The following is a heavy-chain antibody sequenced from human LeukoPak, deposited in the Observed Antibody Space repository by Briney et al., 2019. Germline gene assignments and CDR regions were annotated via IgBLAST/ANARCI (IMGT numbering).Heavy chain of an antibody. D-gene: IGHD2-15*01. J-gene: IGHJ1*01. CDR1: GFTFSDYY. Sequence: GGSLRLSCAASGFTFSDYYMSWIRQAPGKGLEWVSYISSSGSTIYYADSVKGRLTISRDNAKNSLYLQMNSLRAEDTAVYYCARVGCSGGSCYSAVEYFQHWGQGTLVTVSS. V-gene: IGHV3-11*01. CDR2: ISSSGSTI. CDR3: ARVGCSGGSCYSAVEYFQH.